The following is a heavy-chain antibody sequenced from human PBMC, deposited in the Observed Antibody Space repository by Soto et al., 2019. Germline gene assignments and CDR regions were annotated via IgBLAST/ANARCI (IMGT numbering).Heavy chain of an antibody. Sequence: ASVKVSCKASGYTFTSYAMHWGRQAPGQRLEWMGWINAGNGNTKYSQKFQGRVTITRDTSASTAYMELSSLRSEDTAVYYCARGPAWTGYSSGPDYWGQGTLVTVSS. V-gene: IGHV1-3*01. CDR3: ARGPAWTGYSSGPDY. J-gene: IGHJ4*02. CDR2: INAGNGNT. D-gene: IGHD6-19*01. CDR1: GYTFTSYA.